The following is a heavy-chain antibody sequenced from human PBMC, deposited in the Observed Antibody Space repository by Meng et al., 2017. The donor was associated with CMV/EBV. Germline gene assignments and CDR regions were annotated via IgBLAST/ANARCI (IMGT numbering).Heavy chain of an antibody. V-gene: IGHV3-53*01. CDR3: TLTQDYYYGMDV. CDR1: GFTVSSNY. D-gene: IGHD2-15*01. CDR2: IYSGGST. Sequence: GESLKISCAASGFTVSSNYMSWVRQAPGKGLEWVSVIYSGGSTYYADSVKGRFTISRDNSKNTLYLQMNSLRAEDTAVYYCTLTQDYYYGMDVWGQGTTVTVFS. J-gene: IGHJ6*02.